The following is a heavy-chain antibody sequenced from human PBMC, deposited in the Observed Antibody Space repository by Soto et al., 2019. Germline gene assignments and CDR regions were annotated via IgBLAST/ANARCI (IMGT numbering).Heavy chain of an antibody. CDR2: IYYSGST. D-gene: IGHD3-10*01. J-gene: IGHJ6*02. V-gene: IGHV4-59*08. CDR1: GCSISSYY. CDR3: ARHKPPMVRDPGAYYYYYGMDV. Sequence: SETLSLTCTVSGCSISSYYWSWIRQPPGKGLEWIGYIYYSGSTNYNPSLKSRVTISVDTSKNQFSLKLSSVTAADTAVYYCARHKPPMVRDPGAYYYYYGMDVWGQGTTVTVSS.